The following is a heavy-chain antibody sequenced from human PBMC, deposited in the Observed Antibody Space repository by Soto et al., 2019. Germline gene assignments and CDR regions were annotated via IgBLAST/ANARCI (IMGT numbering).Heavy chain of an antibody. J-gene: IGHJ3*02. D-gene: IGHD6-13*01. CDR3: ARVLSSSRSSYAFDI. Sequence: QVQLVESGGGVVQPGRSLRLSCAASGFTFSSYAMHWVRQAPGKGLEWVAVISYDGSNKYYADSVKGRFTISRDNSKNTLYLQMNSLRAEDTAVYYCARVLSSSRSSYAFDIWGQGTMVTVSS. V-gene: IGHV3-30-3*01. CDR1: GFTFSSYA. CDR2: ISYDGSNK.